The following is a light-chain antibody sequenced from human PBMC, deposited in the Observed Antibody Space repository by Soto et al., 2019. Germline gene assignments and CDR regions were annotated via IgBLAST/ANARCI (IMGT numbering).Light chain of an antibody. J-gene: IGLJ2*01. CDR3: CSYAGDYTVV. V-gene: IGLV2-11*01. CDR2: DVY. CDR1: SSDVGAYNY. Sequence: QSALTQPRSVSGSPGQSVTISCTGTSSDVGAYNYVSWYQQHPGRAPKLMIYDVYGRPSGVPDRFSGSKSGNTASLTISGLQAEDEADYYCCSYAGDYTVVFGGGTKLTVL.